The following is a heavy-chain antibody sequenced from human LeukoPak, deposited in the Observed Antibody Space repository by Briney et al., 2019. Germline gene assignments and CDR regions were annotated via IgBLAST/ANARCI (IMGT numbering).Heavy chain of an antibody. D-gene: IGHD3-10*02. J-gene: IGHJ6*04. V-gene: IGHV3-21*01. CDR2: ISTSSSYI. CDR3: AELGITMIGGV. CDR1: GFTFSSYS. Sequence: PGGSLRLSCAASGFTFSSYSMNWVRQAPGKGLEWVSSISTSSSYIYYADSVKGRFTISRDNAKNSLYLQMNSLRAEDTAVYYCAELGITMIGGVWGKGTTVTISS.